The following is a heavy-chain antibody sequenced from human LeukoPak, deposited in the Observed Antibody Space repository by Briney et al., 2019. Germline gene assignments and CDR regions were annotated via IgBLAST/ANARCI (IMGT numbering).Heavy chain of an antibody. Sequence: ASVKVSCKASGYTLTSYYIHWMRQAPGQGLEWMGIINPSGGSNSNAQNFQGRVTMTRDTSTSTVYMEMSSLRYEDTAVYYCARVGDSSNSWFDPWGQGTLVTVSS. J-gene: IGHJ5*02. V-gene: IGHV1-46*01. CDR1: GYTLTSYY. D-gene: IGHD6-19*01. CDR3: ARVGDSSNSWFDP. CDR2: INPSGGSN.